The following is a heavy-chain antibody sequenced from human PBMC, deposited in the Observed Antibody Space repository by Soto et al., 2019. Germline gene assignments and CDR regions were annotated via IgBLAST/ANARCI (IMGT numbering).Heavy chain of an antibody. V-gene: IGHV3-23*01. Sequence: GGSLRRSCSASGFTFSNYAISWVRRIPGKGLEWVSAISGSGVSTNYEDSVKGRFTISRDNPKSTLYLQLNSLRVDDTAVYYCAKGSPYSGTYFHPWGQGTLVTVSS. J-gene: IGHJ5*02. CDR1: GFTFSNYA. D-gene: IGHD1-26*01. CDR2: ISGSGVST. CDR3: AKGSPYSGTYFHP.